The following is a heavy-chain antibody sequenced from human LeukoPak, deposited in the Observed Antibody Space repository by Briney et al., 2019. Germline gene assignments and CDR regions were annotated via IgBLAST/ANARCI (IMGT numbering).Heavy chain of an antibody. J-gene: IGHJ4*02. Sequence: SETLSLTCSVSGGFINSYYWSWIRQPPGKGLEWIGYMYYSGSTYYNPSLKSRVTISVDTSKNQFSLKLSSVTAADTAVYYCALITMVRGVFPYYFDYWGQGTLVTVSS. CDR3: ALITMVRGVFPYYFDY. CDR2: MYYSGST. CDR1: GGFINSYY. D-gene: IGHD3-10*01. V-gene: IGHV4-59*04.